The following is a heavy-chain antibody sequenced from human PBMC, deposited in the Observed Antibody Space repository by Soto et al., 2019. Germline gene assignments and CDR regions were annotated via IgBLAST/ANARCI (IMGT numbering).Heavy chain of an antibody. D-gene: IGHD1-26*01. Sequence: ASVKVSCKASGYSFTSLDINWVRQTAGQGLEWMGWMQPSTGRTGYAQKFQGRVTMTRDTSINAAYMELTTLTSDDTAFYYCARGVSAGVDYWGQGTLVTVSS. V-gene: IGHV1-8*01. CDR2: MQPSTGRT. J-gene: IGHJ4*02. CDR3: ARGVSAGVDY. CDR1: GYSFTSLD.